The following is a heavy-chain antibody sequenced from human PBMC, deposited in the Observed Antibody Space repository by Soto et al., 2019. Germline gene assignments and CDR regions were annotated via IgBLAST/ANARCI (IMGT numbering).Heavy chain of an antibody. Sequence: GGSLRLSCAASGFTFSSYWMHWVRQAPGKGLVWVSRINSDGSSTSYADSVKGRFTISRDNAKNTLYLQMNSLRAEDTAVYYCARVGYFDWLSNIAPTFYYYYYMDVWGKGTTVTVSS. D-gene: IGHD3-9*01. J-gene: IGHJ6*03. CDR1: GFTFSSYW. V-gene: IGHV3-74*01. CDR2: INSDGSST. CDR3: ARVGYFDWLSNIAPTFYYYYYMDV.